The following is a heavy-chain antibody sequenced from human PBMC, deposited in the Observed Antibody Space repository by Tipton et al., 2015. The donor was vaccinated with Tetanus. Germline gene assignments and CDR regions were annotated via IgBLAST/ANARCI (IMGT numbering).Heavy chain of an antibody. V-gene: IGHV4-30-4*01. CDR2: IYKSGNT. CDR1: VGSISSGDYY. J-gene: IGHJ6*03. CDR3: ARDLTPVTTGGGYYYMDV. D-gene: IGHD4-17*01. Sequence: TLSLTCTVSVGSISSGDYYWSWVRQSPGEGLEWIGHIYKSGNTYYKPSLKSRVAISIDASKNQFSLKLNSMTAADTAVYYCARDLTPVTTGGGYYYMDVWGKGTTVTVSS.